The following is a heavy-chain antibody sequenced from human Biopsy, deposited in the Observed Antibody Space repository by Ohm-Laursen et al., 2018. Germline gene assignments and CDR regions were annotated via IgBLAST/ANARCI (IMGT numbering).Heavy chain of an antibody. V-gene: IGHV4-59*01. CDR1: GDSISTYY. Sequence: SETLSLTCTVSGDSISTYYWSWIRQPPGKGLQWIGYIYYTGNTDYNPSLQSRVTISVDTSKNHFSLRLRSMTPADTAMYYCARDRGYYSERTVPGYFDLWGRGTLVTVSS. CDR3: ARDRGYYSERTVPGYFDL. J-gene: IGHJ2*01. D-gene: IGHD2-15*01. CDR2: IYYTGNT.